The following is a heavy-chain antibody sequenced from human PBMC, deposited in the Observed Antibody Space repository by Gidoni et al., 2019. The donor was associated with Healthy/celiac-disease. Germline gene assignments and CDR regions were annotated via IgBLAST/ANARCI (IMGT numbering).Heavy chain of an antibody. CDR3: AHLEHTVRSWPSYFDY. CDR2: IYWDDDK. Sequence: QITLKESGPTLVKPTHTLTLTCTFSGFSLSTCGVGVGWIRQPPGKDLEWLALIYWDDDKRYSPSMKRRITINKETSKNQVGRTMTKMDPVDTATYYWAHLEHTVRSWPSYFDYWGQGTLVTVSS. D-gene: IGHD4-17*01. V-gene: IGHV2-5*02. J-gene: IGHJ4*02. CDR1: GFSLSTCGVG.